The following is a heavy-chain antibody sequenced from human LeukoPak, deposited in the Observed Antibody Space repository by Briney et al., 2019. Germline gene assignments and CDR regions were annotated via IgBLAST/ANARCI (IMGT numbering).Heavy chain of an antibody. J-gene: IGHJ4*02. V-gene: IGHV3-23*01. CDR3: GKYIQTAVGANDY. D-gene: IGHD1-26*01. CDR1: GFTFSSYP. Sequence: GGSLRLSCAASGFTFSSYPMNWVRQAPGKGLECVAVISGSGGATFYGDSVRGRFTISRDNSRDTLYLQMSSLRPEDTAVYYCGKYIQTAVGANDYWGQGTLVAVSS. CDR2: ISGSGGAT.